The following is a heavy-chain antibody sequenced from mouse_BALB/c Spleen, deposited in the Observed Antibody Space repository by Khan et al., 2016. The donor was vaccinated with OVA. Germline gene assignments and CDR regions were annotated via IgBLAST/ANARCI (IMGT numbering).Heavy chain of an antibody. V-gene: IGHV5-6*01. CDR2: ISSGGSYT. Sequence: VQLKESGGDLVKPGGSLKLSCAASGFTFSNYGMSWVRQTPDKRLGWVATISSGGSYTYYADSVKGRFTISRDNAKNTLYLQMSSLKSEDTAMYYCGRGLRLLAYWGQGTLVTVSA. J-gene: IGHJ3*01. CDR3: GRGLRLLAY. CDR1: GFTFSNYG. D-gene: IGHD1-2*01.